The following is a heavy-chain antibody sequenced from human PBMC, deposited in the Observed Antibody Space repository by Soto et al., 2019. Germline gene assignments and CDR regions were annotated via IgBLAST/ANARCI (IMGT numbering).Heavy chain of an antibody. CDR3: ARGQGNAGSHDY. CDR2: INHSGGS. D-gene: IGHD3-10*01. J-gene: IGHJ4*02. CDR1: GGSFRGYY. Sequence: PSETLSLTCAVYGGSFRGYYWSWIRQFPGKGLEWIGEINHSGGSNYNPSLKSRFIISVESSKNQVSLNVSSVTAADTAVYYCARGQGNAGSHDYWGQGTLVTVSS. V-gene: IGHV4-34*01.